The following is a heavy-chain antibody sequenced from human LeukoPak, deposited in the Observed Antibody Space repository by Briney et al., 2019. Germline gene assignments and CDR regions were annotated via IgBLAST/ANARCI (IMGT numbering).Heavy chain of an antibody. J-gene: IGHJ4*02. CDR2: IYYSGST. D-gene: IGHD3-10*01. Sequence: SETLSLTCTVSGGSISSSSYYWGWIRQPPGKGLEWIGSIYYSGSTYYNPSLKSRVTISVDTSKNQFSLKLSSVTTADTAVYYCASHGLWFGELFPTFFDYWGQGTLVTVSS. CDR3: ASHGLWFGELFPTFFDY. CDR1: GGSISSSSYY. V-gene: IGHV4-39*01.